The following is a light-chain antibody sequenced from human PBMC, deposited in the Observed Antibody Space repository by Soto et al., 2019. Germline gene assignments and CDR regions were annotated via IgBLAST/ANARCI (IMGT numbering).Light chain of an antibody. J-gene: IGKJ2*01. CDR3: QQYGTSSYT. CDR1: QSVSSSY. V-gene: IGKV3-20*01. Sequence: EIVLTQSPDTLSLSPGERATLSCRASQSVSSSYLAWYQQKPGQAPRLLIYGASSRVTGIPDRFSGGGSATDFTLTISRVEPEDFAVYYCQQYGTSSYTFGQGTKLEIK. CDR2: GAS.